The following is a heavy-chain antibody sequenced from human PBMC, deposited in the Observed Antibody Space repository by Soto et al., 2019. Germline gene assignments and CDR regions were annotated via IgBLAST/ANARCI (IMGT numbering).Heavy chain of an antibody. CDR3: AKTPRGYCISTSCSFTEV. D-gene: IGHD2-2*03. V-gene: IGHV3-23*01. CDR1: GFTFSSYA. Sequence: EVQLLESGGGLVQPGGSLRLSCAASGFTFSSYAMSWVRQAPGKGLEWVSAISGSGGSTYYADSVKGRFTISRDNSKNTLYLQMNSLRAEDTAVYYCAKTPRGYCISTSCSFTEVWGQGTLVTVSS. CDR2: ISGSGGST. J-gene: IGHJ4*02.